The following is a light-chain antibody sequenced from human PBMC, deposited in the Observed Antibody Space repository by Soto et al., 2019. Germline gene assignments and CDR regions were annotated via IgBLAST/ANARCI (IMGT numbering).Light chain of an antibody. CDR3: QQSGSSTIT. V-gene: IGKV3-15*01. J-gene: IGKJ5*01. CDR2: AAS. Sequence: IVMTQSPDTRSLSPGERATLPCRASQSLSDKVAWYQQKSGQSPRLLIYAASTRAAGVPARFTGSGSGTEFTLTISRLQHEDGAVYYCQQSGSSTITFGQGTRLEIK. CDR1: QSLSDK.